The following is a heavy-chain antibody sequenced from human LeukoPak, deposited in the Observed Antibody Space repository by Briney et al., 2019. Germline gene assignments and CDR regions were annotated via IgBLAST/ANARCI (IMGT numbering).Heavy chain of an antibody. J-gene: IGHJ6*03. Sequence: SETLSLTCTVSGGSISSYHWSWIRQSPGKGLEWIGYIYYSGSTNYNPSLKSRVTISVDTSKNQFSLKLRSVTAADTAVYYCARDALGESINVYQFYYYMDVWGKGTTVTVSS. V-gene: IGHV4-59*12. CDR1: GGSISSYH. CDR2: IYYSGST. CDR3: ARDALGESINVYQFYYYMDV. D-gene: IGHD3-10*01.